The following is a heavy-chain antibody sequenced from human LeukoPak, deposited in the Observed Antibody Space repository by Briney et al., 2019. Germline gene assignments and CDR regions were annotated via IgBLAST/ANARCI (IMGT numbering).Heavy chain of an antibody. CDR3: ARQVDGSGPQYYFDY. V-gene: IGHV4-4*07. Sequence: SETLSLTRTVSGGSISSYYWSWIRQPAGKGLEWIGRIYTSGSTNYNPSLKSRVTMSVDTSKNQFSLKLSSVTAADTAVYHCARQVDGSGPQYYFDYWGQGTLVTVSS. CDR2: IYTSGST. D-gene: IGHD6-19*01. J-gene: IGHJ4*02. CDR1: GGSISSYY.